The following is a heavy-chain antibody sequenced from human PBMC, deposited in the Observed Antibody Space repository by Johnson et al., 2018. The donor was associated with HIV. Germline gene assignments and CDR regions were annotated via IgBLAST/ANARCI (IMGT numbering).Heavy chain of an antibody. CDR1: GFTFSSYD. CDR3: ARQVYCSSTSCSSAFDI. J-gene: IGHJ3*02. V-gene: IGHV3-13*01. D-gene: IGHD2-2*01. CDR2: IGTAGDT. Sequence: VQLVESGGELIRPGASLKLSCTASGFTFSSYDMHWVRQATGKGLEWVSAIGTAGDTYYPGSVKGRFTISRENAKNSLYLQMNSLRAGDTAGYYCARQVYCSSTSCSSAFDIWGQGTVVTVSS.